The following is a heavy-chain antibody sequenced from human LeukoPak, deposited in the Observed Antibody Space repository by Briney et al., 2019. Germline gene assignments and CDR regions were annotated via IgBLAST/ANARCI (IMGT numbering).Heavy chain of an antibody. CDR3: ARNRGYYDFWSGYYADYYYYYMDV. V-gene: IGHV4-30-4*08. CDR2: IYYSGST. D-gene: IGHD3-3*01. J-gene: IGHJ6*03. CDR1: GGSISSGDYY. Sequence: SETLSLTCTVSGGSISSGDYYWSWIRQPPGKGLEWIGYIYYSGSTYYNPSLKSRVTISVDTSKNQFSLKLSSVTAADTAVYYCARNRGYYDFWSGYYADYYYYYMDVCGKGTTVTVSS.